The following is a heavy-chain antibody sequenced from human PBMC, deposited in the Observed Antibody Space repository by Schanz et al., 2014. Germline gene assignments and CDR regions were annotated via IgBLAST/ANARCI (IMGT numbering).Heavy chain of an antibody. D-gene: IGHD1-26*01. CDR1: GFTFRSYP. CDR2: ISGAGGST. CDR3: AKDSRGSSFDMDV. V-gene: IGHV3-23*01. J-gene: IGHJ6*02. Sequence: EAQLLESGGNLVQPGGSLRVSCVGSGFTFRSYPMTWVRQAPGKGLEWVAGISGAGGSTYYVDSVKGRFTISRDNSRNTMYLQMNSLRTEDTALYYCAKDSRGSSFDMDVWGQGTTVTVSS.